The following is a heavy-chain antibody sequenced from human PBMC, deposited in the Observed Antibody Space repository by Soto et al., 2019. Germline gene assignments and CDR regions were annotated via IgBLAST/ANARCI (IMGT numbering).Heavy chain of an antibody. V-gene: IGHV3-30-3*01. CDR3: AKDSSAWEHWFDP. CDR1: GFTFSSYA. J-gene: IGHJ5*02. CDR2: ISYDGSNK. D-gene: IGHD3-22*01. Sequence: GGSLILSCAASGFTFSSYAMHWVRQAPGKGLEWVAVISYDGSNKYYADSVKGRFTISRDNSKNTLYLQMNSLRAEDTAVYYCAKDSSAWEHWFDPWGQGTLVTGSS.